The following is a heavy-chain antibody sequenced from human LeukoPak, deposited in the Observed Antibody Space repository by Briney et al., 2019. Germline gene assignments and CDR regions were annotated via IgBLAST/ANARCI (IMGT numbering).Heavy chain of an antibody. CDR1: GGTFSSYA. D-gene: IGHD3-22*01. J-gene: IGHJ4*02. V-gene: IGHV1-69*13. CDR3: ARGKYYDSSGYLTGGYYFDY. CDR2: IIPIFGTA. Sequence: ASVKVSCKASGGTFSSYAISWVRQAPGQGLEWMGGIIPIFGTANYAQKFQGRVTITADESTSTAYMELSSLRSEDTAVYYCARGKYYDSSGYLTGGYYFDYWGQETLVTVSS.